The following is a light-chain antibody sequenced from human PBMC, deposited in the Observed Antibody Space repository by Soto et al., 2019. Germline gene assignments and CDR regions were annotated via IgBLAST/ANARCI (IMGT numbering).Light chain of an antibody. CDR2: GAS. V-gene: IGKV1-39*01. CDR1: QSINAF. Sequence: IQMTQSPSSLSASVGDRVTISCRASQSINAFLTWYQQKPGEAPRLLIYGASNLQGGVPSRFSGSGSGTDFTLTISSLQPEDFALYYCQQSYSIPCTFGQGTKLEI. J-gene: IGKJ2*02. CDR3: QQSYSIPCT.